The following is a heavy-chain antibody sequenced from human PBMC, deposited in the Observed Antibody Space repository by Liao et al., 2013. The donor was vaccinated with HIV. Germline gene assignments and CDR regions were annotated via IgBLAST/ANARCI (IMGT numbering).Heavy chain of an antibody. CDR2: IYYSGST. J-gene: IGHJ1*01. Sequence: QVQLQESGPGLVKPSETLSLTCIVSGDSISSYYWSWIRQPAGKGLEWIGSIYYSGSTNYNPSLKSRVTISADMSKNQFSLKLTSVTAADTAVYYCARDYREYCSSTSCYGRAYFQHWGQGTLVTVSS. D-gene: IGHD2-2*01. V-gene: IGHV4-59*12. CDR3: ARDYREYCSSTSCYGRAYFQH. CDR1: GDSISSYY.